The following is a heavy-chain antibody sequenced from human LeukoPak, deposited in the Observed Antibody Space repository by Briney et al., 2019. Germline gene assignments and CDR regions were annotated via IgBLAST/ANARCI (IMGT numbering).Heavy chain of an antibody. J-gene: IGHJ3*02. V-gene: IGHV3-21*01. D-gene: IGHD3-22*01. Sequence: PGGSLRLSCAASGFTFSSYSMNWVRQAPGKGLEWVSSICSSSSYIYYADSVKGRFTISRDNAKNSLYLQMNSLRAEDTAVYYCARVHCYDSSGLGAFDIWGQGTMVTVSS. CDR1: GFTFSSYS. CDR3: ARVHCYDSSGLGAFDI. CDR2: ICSSSSYI.